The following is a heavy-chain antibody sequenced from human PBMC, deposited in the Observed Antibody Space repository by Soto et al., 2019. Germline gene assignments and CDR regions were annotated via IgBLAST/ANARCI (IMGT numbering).Heavy chain of an antibody. CDR2: IYYSGST. CDR3: ARSGNSYGPNPLLY. J-gene: IGHJ4*02. D-gene: IGHD5-18*01. V-gene: IGHV4-31*03. CDR1: GGSISSGGYY. Sequence: QVQLQESGPGLVKPSQTLSLTCTVSGGSISSGGYYWSWIRQHPGKGLEWIGYIYYSGSTYYNPSLKSRVTISVDTSKNQSSLKLSSVTAADTAVYYCARSGNSYGPNPLLYWGQGTLVTVSS.